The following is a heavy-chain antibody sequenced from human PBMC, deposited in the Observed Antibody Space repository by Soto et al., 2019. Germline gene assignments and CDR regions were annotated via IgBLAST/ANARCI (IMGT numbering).Heavy chain of an antibody. Sequence: GGSLRLSCAASGFTFSNAWMSWVRQAPGKGLEWVGRIKSKTDGGTTDYAAPVKGRFTISRDDSKNTLYLQMNSLKTEDTAVYYCTTVLGYCSGGSCYDYWGQGTLVTVSS. J-gene: IGHJ4*02. CDR3: TTVLGYCSGGSCYDY. CDR1: GFTFSNAW. V-gene: IGHV3-15*01. CDR2: IKSKTDGGTT. D-gene: IGHD2-15*01.